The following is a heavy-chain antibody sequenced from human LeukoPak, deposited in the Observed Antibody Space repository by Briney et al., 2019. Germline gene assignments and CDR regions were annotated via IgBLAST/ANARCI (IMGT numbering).Heavy chain of an antibody. Sequence: SETLSLTCAVYGGSFSGYYWSWIRQPPGKGLEWIGEINHSGSTNYNPSLKSRVTISVDTSKNQFSLKLSSVTAADTAVYYCARGRVGDYYDSSGFFDYWGQGTLVTVSS. D-gene: IGHD3-22*01. V-gene: IGHV4-34*01. J-gene: IGHJ4*02. CDR3: ARGRVGDYYDSSGFFDY. CDR2: INHSGST. CDR1: GGSFSGYY.